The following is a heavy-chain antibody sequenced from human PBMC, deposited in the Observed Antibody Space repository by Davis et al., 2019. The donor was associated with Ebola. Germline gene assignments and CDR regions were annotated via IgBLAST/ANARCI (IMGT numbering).Heavy chain of an antibody. J-gene: IGHJ4*02. D-gene: IGHD6-19*01. V-gene: IGHV3-53*01. Sequence: GGSLRPSCAVPGFIVRDKYMSWVRQAPGKGLEWVSVLYTDGRTYHSDSVKGRFTISRDNSKNTLYLQLNSLRAEDTAVYYCARDLSDCDSGCVIISISFDSWGQGTLVTVSS. CDR1: GFIVRDKY. CDR3: ARDLSDCDSGCVIISISFDS. CDR2: LYTDGRT.